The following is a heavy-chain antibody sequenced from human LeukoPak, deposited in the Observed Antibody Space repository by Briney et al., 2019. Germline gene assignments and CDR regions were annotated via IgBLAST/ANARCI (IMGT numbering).Heavy chain of an antibody. CDR1: GGSISSYY. D-gene: IGHD6-6*01. V-gene: IGHV4-34*01. CDR2: INHSGST. Sequence: SETLSLTCTVSGGSISSYYWSWIRQPPGKGLEWIGEINHSGSTNYNPSLKSRVTISVDTSKNQFSLKLSSVTAADTAVYYCARQVLSSWSPYYFDYWGQGTLVTVSS. J-gene: IGHJ4*02. CDR3: ARQVLSSWSPYYFDY.